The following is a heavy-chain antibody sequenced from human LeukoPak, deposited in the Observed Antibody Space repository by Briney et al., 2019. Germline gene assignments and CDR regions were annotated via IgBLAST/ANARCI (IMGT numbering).Heavy chain of an antibody. Sequence: SETLSLTCAVYGGSFSGYYWSWIRQPPGKGLEWIGEINHSGSTNYNPSLKSRVTISVDTSKNQFSLKLSSVTAADTAVYYCARHPYSYGRFDYWGQGTLVTVSS. J-gene: IGHJ4*02. V-gene: IGHV4-34*01. CDR1: GGSFSGYY. CDR2: INHSGST. CDR3: ARHPYSYGRFDY. D-gene: IGHD5-18*01.